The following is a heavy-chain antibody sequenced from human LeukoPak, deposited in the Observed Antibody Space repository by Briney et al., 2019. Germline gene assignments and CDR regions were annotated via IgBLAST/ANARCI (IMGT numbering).Heavy chain of an antibody. CDR1: GFTFSSYA. Sequence: GGSLRLSCAASGFTFSSYAMRWVRQAPGKGLEWVSAISGSGGSTYYADSVKGRFTISRDNSKNTLYLQMNSLRAEDTAVYYCAKDRAMVRGVITYNRFDPWGQGTLVTVSS. V-gene: IGHV3-23*01. J-gene: IGHJ5*02. CDR2: ISGSGGST. D-gene: IGHD3-10*01. CDR3: AKDRAMVRGVITYNRFDP.